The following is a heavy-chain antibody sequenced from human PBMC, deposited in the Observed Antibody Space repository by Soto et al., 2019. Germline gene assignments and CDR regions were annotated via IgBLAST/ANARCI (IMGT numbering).Heavy chain of an antibody. V-gene: IGHV4-34*01. CDR1: GGSLSGYY. D-gene: IGHD5-18*01. Sequence: SETLSLTCAVYGGSLSGYYWSWIRQPPGKGLEWIGEINHSGSTNYNPSLKSRVTISVDTSKNQFSLKLSSVTAADTAVYYCARNRGYSYGRGVGYWGQGALVTVSS. J-gene: IGHJ4*02. CDR2: INHSGST. CDR3: ARNRGYSYGRGVGY.